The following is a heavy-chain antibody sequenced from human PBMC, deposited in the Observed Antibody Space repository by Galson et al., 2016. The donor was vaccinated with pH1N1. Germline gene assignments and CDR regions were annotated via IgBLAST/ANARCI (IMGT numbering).Heavy chain of an antibody. D-gene: IGHD5-18*01. J-gene: IGHJ4*02. CDR2: MSAYNGNT. CDR1: GYTFTNYG. Sequence: SVKVSCKASGYTFTNYGITWVRQAPGQGLEWMAWMSAYNGNTNYAQKFQGRVTMATDTSTNTAYMELRNLTSDDTAVYYCARAVRISLWLPDFWGQGTLVTVSS. CDR3: ARAVRISLWLPDF. V-gene: IGHV1-18*01.